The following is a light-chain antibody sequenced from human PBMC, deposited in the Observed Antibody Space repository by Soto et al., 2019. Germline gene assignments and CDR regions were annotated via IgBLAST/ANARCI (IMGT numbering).Light chain of an antibody. Sequence: EIVMTQSPATLSVSPGERATLSCRASQSVSSNLAWYQQKPGQAPRLLIYGASTRATGITARFSGSGSGTEFTLTISSLQSEDFAVDYCQQYNRWPFTFGPGTRVDI. CDR3: QQYNRWPFT. J-gene: IGKJ3*01. V-gene: IGKV3-15*01. CDR1: QSVSSN. CDR2: GAS.